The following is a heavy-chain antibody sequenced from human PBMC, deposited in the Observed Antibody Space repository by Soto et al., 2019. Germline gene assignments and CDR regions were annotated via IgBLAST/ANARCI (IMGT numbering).Heavy chain of an antibody. CDR3: AKEVAAAGDHFYFHGLDV. V-gene: IGHV3-23*01. J-gene: IGHJ6*02. Sequence: EVQLLESGGGLVQPGGSLRLSCAASGFTFGNYGMNWVRQAPGKGLEWVSGISGGGGSTYYADSVKGRFTISRDNSKNTLYLQMNSLRADDTAVYFCAKEVAAAGDHFYFHGLDVWGQGTTVTVSS. D-gene: IGHD6-13*01. CDR2: ISGGGGST. CDR1: GFTFGNYG.